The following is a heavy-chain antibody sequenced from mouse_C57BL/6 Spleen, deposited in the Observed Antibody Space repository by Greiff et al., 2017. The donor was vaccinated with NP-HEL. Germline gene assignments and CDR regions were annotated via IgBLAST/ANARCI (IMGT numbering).Heavy chain of an antibody. J-gene: IGHJ2*01. CDR2: IYPRSGNT. V-gene: IGHV1-81*01. D-gene: IGHD4-1*01. CDR1: GYTFTSYG. Sequence: QVQLKESGAELARPGASVKLSCKASGYTFTSYGISWVKQRTGQGLEWIGEIYPRSGNTYYNEKFKGKATLTADKSSSTAYMELRSLTSEDSAVYFCARWDWGYFDYWGQGTTLTVSS. CDR3: ARWDWGYFDY.